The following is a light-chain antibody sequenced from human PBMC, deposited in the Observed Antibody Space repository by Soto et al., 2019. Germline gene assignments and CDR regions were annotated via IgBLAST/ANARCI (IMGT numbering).Light chain of an antibody. J-gene: IGKJ1*01. CDR2: KAS. CDR3: QQYNSYSRT. V-gene: IGKV1-5*03. Sequence: DIQMTQSPSTLSASVGDRVTITCLASQSIITSLAWYQQKPGKAPKLLIYKASSLQSGVPSRFSGSGSGTEFTLTISSLQPDDFATYYCQQYNSYSRTFSQGTKVDI. CDR1: QSIITS.